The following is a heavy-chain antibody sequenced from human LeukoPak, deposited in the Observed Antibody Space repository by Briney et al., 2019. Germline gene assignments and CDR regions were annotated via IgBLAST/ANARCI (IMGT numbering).Heavy chain of an antibody. Sequence: GGSLRLSCAASGFTFSSYAMSWVRQAPGKGLEWVSAISGSGGSTYYADSVKGRFTISRDNSKNTLYLQMNSLRAEDTAVYYCAKVPDIVVVPEGNYFDYWGQGTLVTVSS. V-gene: IGHV3-23*01. D-gene: IGHD2-2*01. CDR3: AKVPDIVVVPEGNYFDY. J-gene: IGHJ4*02. CDR1: GFTFSSYA. CDR2: ISGSGGST.